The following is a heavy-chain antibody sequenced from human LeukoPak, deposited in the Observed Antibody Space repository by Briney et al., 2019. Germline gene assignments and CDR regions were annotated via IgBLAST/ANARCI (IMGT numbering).Heavy chain of an antibody. CDR2: MNPNSGNT. J-gene: IGHJ6*02. Sequence: ASVKVSCKASGGTFSSYAINWVRQATGQGLEWMGWMNPNSGNTGYAQKFQGRVTMTRNTSISTAYMELSSLRSEDTAVYYCARRGVVVPAAIHRGYYYGMDVWGQGTTVTVSS. CDR3: ARRGVVVPAAIHRGYYYGMDV. D-gene: IGHD2-2*02. V-gene: IGHV1-8*02. CDR1: GGTFSSYA.